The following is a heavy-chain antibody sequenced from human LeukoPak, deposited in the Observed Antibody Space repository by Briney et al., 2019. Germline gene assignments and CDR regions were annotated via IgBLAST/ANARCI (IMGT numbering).Heavy chain of an antibody. Sequence: ASVKVSCKASGYTFTSYGISWVRQAPGQGLEWVGWISAYNGNTNYAQKLQGRVTMTTDTSTSTAYMELRSLRSDDTAVYYCARVRPWGIAAAVFKNNWFDPWGQGTLVTVSS. CDR2: ISAYNGNT. D-gene: IGHD6-13*01. CDR3: ARVRPWGIAAAVFKNNWFDP. V-gene: IGHV1-18*01. CDR1: GYTFTSYG. J-gene: IGHJ5*02.